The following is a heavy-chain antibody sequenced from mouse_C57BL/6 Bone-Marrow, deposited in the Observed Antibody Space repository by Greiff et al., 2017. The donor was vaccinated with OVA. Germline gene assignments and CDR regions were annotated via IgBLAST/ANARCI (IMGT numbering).Heavy chain of an antibody. CDR2: INPGSGGT. Sequence: QVQLQQSGAELVRPGTSVKVSCKASGYAFTNYLIEWVKQRPGQVLEWIGVINPGSGGTNYNEKFKGKATLTADKSSSTAYMQLSSLTSEDSAVYFCAKRDYYGYYFDYWGQGTTLTVSS. V-gene: IGHV1-54*01. CDR1: GYAFTNYL. D-gene: IGHD1-1*01. J-gene: IGHJ2*01. CDR3: AKRDYYGYYFDY.